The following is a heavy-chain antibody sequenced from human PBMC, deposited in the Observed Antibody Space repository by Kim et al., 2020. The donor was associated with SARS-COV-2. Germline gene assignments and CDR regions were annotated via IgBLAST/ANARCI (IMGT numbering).Heavy chain of an antibody. CDR2: ISAYNGNT. CDR3: AVGGDIVVVPAAKARYYFDY. J-gene: IGHJ4*02. V-gene: IGHV1-18*04. D-gene: IGHD2-2*01. Sequence: ASVKVSCKASGYTFTSYGISWVRQAPGQGLEWMGWISAYNGNTNYAQKLQGRVTMTTDTSTSTAYMELRSLRSDDTAVYYCAVGGDIVVVPAAKARYYFDYWGQGTLVTVSS. CDR1: GYTFTSYG.